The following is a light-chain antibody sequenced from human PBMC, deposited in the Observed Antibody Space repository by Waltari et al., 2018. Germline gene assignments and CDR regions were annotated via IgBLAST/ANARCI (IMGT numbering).Light chain of an antibody. CDR2: EVT. CDR1: RSDIGTYNF. Sequence: QAALTQPRSVSGSPGQSVTISCSGTRSDIGTYNFVSWYQQHPNTAPKLMIFEVTKRPSGVSDRFSGSKSGNTASLTISGLQADDEADYYCCSYAGSYNYVFGGGTRLNVL. V-gene: IGLV2-11*01. J-gene: IGLJ1*01. CDR3: CSYAGSYNYV.